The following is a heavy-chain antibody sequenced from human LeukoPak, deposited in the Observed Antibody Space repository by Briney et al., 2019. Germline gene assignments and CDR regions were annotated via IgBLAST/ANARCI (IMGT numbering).Heavy chain of an antibody. CDR1: DDSITIYY. J-gene: IGHJ6*03. CDR3: ARDLGYDYSKYYYYYYMDV. CDR2: IDHTGIT. D-gene: IGHD4-11*01. V-gene: IGHV4-59*01. Sequence: SETLSLTCTVSDDSITIYYWSWIRQPPGKGLEWIGYIDHTGITNYNPSLNSRVTISRDTSKNHFSLELSSATAADTAVYYCARDLGYDYSKYYYYYYMDVWGKGTTVTVSS.